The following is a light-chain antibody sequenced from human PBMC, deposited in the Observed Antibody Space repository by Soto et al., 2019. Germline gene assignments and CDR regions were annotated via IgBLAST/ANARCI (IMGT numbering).Light chain of an antibody. CDR3: SSYTTSNGVV. V-gene: IGLV2-14*01. J-gene: IGLJ2*01. Sequence: QSALTQPASVSGSPGQSITISCTGTSSDVGGYNYVSWYQQHPGKAPKIMIYDVSNRPSGVSNRFSGSKSGNTASLPISGLQAEDEADYYCSSYTTSNGVVFGGGTKLTVL. CDR1: SSDVGGYNY. CDR2: DVS.